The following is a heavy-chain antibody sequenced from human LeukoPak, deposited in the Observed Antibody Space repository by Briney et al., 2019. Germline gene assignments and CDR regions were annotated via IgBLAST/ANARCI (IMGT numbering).Heavy chain of an antibody. J-gene: IGHJ4*02. CDR1: GYTFTGYY. CDR3: ARNAADSVVVVVAAIADY. V-gene: IGHV1-2*02. Sequence: ASVKVSCKASGYTFTGYYMHWVRQAPGQGLEWMGWINPNSGGTNYAQKFQGRVTMTRDTSISTAYMELGRLRSDDTAVYYCARNAADSVVVVVAAIADYWGQGTLVTVSS. CDR2: INPNSGGT. D-gene: IGHD2-2*01.